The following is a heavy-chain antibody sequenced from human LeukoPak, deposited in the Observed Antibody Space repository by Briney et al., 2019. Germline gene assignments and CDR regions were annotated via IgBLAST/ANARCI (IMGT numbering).Heavy chain of an antibody. CDR2: IYSGGST. Sequence: GGSLRLSCAASGFTFSSYAMSWVRQAPGKGLEWVSVIYSGGSTYYADSVKGRFTISRDNSKNTLYLQMNSLRAEDTAVYYCAKAKAAAGTPFDYWGQGTLVTVSS. V-gene: IGHV3-23*03. J-gene: IGHJ4*02. D-gene: IGHD6-13*01. CDR1: GFTFSSYA. CDR3: AKAKAAAGTPFDY.